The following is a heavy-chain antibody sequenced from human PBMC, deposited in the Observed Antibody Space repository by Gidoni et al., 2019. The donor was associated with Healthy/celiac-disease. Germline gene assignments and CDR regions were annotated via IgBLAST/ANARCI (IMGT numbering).Heavy chain of an antibody. J-gene: IGHJ4*02. Sequence: QITLKESGPTLVKPTQTLTLTFTFSGFSLSTSGVGVGWIRQPPGKALEWLALIYWNDDKRYSPSLKSRLTITKDTYKNQVVLTMTNMDPVDTATYYCAHRVGSGWYTVGYFDYWGQGTLVTVSS. CDR3: AHRVGSGWYTVGYFDY. CDR1: GFSLSTSGVG. V-gene: IGHV2-5*01. D-gene: IGHD6-19*01. CDR2: IYWNDDK.